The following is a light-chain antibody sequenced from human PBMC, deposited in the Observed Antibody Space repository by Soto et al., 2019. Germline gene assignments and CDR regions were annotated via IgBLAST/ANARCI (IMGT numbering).Light chain of an antibody. J-gene: IGKJ1*01. V-gene: IGKV1-9*01. CDR1: QGISSY. CDR3: QQLKTYPPT. CDR2: AAS. Sequence: IQLTQSPSSLSASVGARVTVTCRASQGISSYLAWYQQKPGKAPKLLIYAASTLRSGVPSRFSGSGSATDFTLTISRLQPDDFATYYCQQLKTYPPTFGLGTKVEIK.